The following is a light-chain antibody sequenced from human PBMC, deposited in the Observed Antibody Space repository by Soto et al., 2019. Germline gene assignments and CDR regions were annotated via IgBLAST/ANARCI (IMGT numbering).Light chain of an antibody. CDR3: QQSYSTPQT. CDR2: AAS. J-gene: IGKJ1*01. Sequence: DIQMTQSPSSLSASVGDRVTITCRASQSISSYLNWYLQKPGKAPKLLIYAASSLQTEVPSRFSGSGSGTDFTLTISSLQPEDFATYYCQQSYSTPQTFGQGTKVEIK. V-gene: IGKV1-39*01. CDR1: QSISSY.